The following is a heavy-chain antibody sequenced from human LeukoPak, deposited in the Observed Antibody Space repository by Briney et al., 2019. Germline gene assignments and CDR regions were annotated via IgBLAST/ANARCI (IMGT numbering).Heavy chain of an antibody. Sequence: SVTVSCKASGGTFSSYAISWVRQAPGQGLEWMGGIIPIFGTANYAQKFQGRVTITADESTSTAYMELSSLRSEDTAVYYCATRMGIAAAYFDYWGQGTLVTVSS. CDR3: ATRMGIAAAYFDY. CDR1: GGTFSSYA. CDR2: IIPIFGTA. J-gene: IGHJ4*02. V-gene: IGHV1-69*13. D-gene: IGHD6-13*01.